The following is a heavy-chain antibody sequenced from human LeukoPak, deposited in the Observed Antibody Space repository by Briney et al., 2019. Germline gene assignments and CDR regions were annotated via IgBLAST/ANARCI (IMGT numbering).Heavy chain of an antibody. CDR1: GGTFSSYA. V-gene: IGHV1-69*13. CDR3: ARAYCSGGSCYSARNWFDP. CDR2: IIPIFGTA. D-gene: IGHD2-15*01. Sequence: SVKVSCKASGGTFSSYAISWVRQAPGQGLEWMGGIIPIFGTANYAQKSQGRVTITADESTSTAYMELSSLRSEDTAVYYCARAYCSGGSCYSARNWFDPWGQGTLVTVSS. J-gene: IGHJ5*02.